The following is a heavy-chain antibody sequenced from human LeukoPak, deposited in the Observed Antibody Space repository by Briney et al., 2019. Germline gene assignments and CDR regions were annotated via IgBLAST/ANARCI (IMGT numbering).Heavy chain of an antibody. V-gene: IGHV3-23*05. CDR3: AKFEGATIPGWFNDY. Sequence: GGSLRLSCAASESIFSDYAMGWVRQAPGKGLEWVSTIDKTTYPTFYADSVKGRFTISRDNSKNTLYLQMNSLRTEDTAVYFCAKFEGATIPGWFNDYWGQGILVTVSS. CDR1: ESIFSDYA. CDR2: IDKTTYPT. D-gene: IGHD6-19*01. J-gene: IGHJ4*02.